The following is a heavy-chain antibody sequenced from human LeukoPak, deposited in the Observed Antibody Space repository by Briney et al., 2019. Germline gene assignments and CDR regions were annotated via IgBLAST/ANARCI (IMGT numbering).Heavy chain of an antibody. D-gene: IGHD6-13*01. CDR3: ARGAAADTSPSDY. V-gene: IGHV1-18*04. J-gene: IGHJ4*02. Sequence: GAAVKVSCKACRYSFNRYSISWMRQPPGQGLEGMGWISAYTGNTNYAQDLQGRVTMTTDTSTSTDYMELRSLRSDDTAVYYCARGAAADTSPSDYWGQGTLVTVSS. CDR1: RYSFNRYS. CDR2: ISAYTGNT.